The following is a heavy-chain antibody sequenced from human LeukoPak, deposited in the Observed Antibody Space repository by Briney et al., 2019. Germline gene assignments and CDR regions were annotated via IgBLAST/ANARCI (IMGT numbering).Heavy chain of an antibody. V-gene: IGHV1-69*04. CDR1: GGTFSSYA. CDR3: ARDREPGIAADRSFDY. Sequence: ASVKVSCKASGGTFSSYAISWVRQAPGQGLEWMGRIIPILGIANYAQKFQGRVTITADKSTSTAYMELSSLRSEDTAVYYCARDREPGIAADRSFDYWGQGTLVTVSS. J-gene: IGHJ4*02. D-gene: IGHD6-13*01. CDR2: IIPILGIA.